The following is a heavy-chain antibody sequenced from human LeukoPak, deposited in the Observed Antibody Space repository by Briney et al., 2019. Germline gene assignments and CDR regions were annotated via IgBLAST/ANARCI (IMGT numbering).Heavy chain of an antibody. CDR3: AKTGSSSWGYFDY. V-gene: IGHV3-7*01. CDR2: INHDGSEK. Sequence: GGSLRLSCAASGFTFSSYSMNWVRQAPGKGLEWVANINHDGSEKYYVDSVKGRFTISRDNAKNSLYLQMNSLRAEDTAVYYCAKTGSSSWGYFDYWGQGTLVTVSS. CDR1: GFTFSSYS. J-gene: IGHJ4*02. D-gene: IGHD6-13*01.